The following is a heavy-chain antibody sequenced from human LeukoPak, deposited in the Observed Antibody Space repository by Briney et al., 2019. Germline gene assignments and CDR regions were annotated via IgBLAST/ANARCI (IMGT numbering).Heavy chain of an antibody. V-gene: IGHV3-64*01. CDR2: ISSNGGST. D-gene: IGHD3-10*01. CDR1: GFTFSSYA. Sequence: GGSLRLSCAASGFTFSSYAVHWVRQAPGKGLEYVSAISSNGGSTYYANSVKGRFTISRDNSKNTLYLQMGSLRAEDMAVYYCARGPYGQGGMDVWGQGTTVTVSS. J-gene: IGHJ6*02. CDR3: ARGPYGQGGMDV.